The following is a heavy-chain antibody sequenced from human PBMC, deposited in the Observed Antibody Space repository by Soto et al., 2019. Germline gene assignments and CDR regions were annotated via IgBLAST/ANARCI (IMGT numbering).Heavy chain of an antibody. J-gene: IGHJ4*02. CDR1: GFTFSSYS. Sequence: GGSLRLSCAASGFTFSSYSMNWVRQAPGKGLEWVSSISSGSHYMYDADSVKGRSTISRDNAKNSLYLQMNSLRAEDTAVYYCARGAPPAGWGQGTLVTVSS. CDR2: ISSGSHYM. D-gene: IGHD6-19*01. V-gene: IGHV3-21*01. CDR3: ARGAPPAG.